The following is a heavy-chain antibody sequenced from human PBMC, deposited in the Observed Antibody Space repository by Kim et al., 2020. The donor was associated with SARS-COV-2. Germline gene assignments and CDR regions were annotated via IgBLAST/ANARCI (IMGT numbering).Heavy chain of an antibody. D-gene: IGHD2-15*01. J-gene: IGHJ4*02. Sequence: YYNPALNSRVTIAVDTSKNQFSLKLSSVTAADTAVYYCARSCSGGSCSDYWGQGTLVTVSS. V-gene: IGHV4-39*01. CDR3: ARSCSGGSCSDY.